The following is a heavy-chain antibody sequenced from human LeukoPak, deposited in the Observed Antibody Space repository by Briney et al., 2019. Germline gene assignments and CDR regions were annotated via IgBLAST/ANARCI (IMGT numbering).Heavy chain of an antibody. D-gene: IGHD2-2*01. J-gene: IGHJ3*02. CDR3: ARESSTFTYCSSSSCFGHPLDI. CDR1: GFTVSSNY. V-gene: IGHV3-66*01. Sequence: GSLRLSCAASGFTVSSNYMSWVRQAPGKGLEWVSVIYSGGSTYYADSVKGRFTISRDNSKNTLYLQMNSLRAEDTAVYYCARESSTFTYCSSSSCFGHPLDIWGQGTMVTVS. CDR2: IYSGGST.